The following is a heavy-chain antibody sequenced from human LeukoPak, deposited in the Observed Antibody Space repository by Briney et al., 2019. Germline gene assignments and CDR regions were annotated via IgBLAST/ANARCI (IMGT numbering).Heavy chain of an antibody. Sequence: GGSLRLSCAASGFTVSSNYMSWVRQAPGKGLEWVSVIYGGGSTYYADSVKGRFTISRDNSKNTLYLQMNSLRAEDTAVYYCAREGITMVRGVLYGMDVWGEGTTVTVSS. V-gene: IGHV3-66*01. CDR1: GFTVSSNY. CDR3: AREGITMVRGVLYGMDV. CDR2: IYGGGST. J-gene: IGHJ6*04. D-gene: IGHD3-10*01.